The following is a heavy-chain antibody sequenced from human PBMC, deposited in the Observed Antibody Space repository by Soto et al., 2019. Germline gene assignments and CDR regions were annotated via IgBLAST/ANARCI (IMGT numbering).Heavy chain of an antibody. CDR1: GGSISSSSYY. J-gene: IGHJ6*02. Sequence: QLQLQESGPGLVKPSETLSLTCTVSGGSISSSSYYWGWIRQPQGKGLEWIGSIYYSGSTYYNPSLKSRVTISVDTSKNQFSLKLSSVTAADTAVYYCARTGYSSGWYPYYYYYGMDVWGQGTKVTV. D-gene: IGHD6-19*01. CDR2: IYYSGST. V-gene: IGHV4-39*01. CDR3: ARTGYSSGWYPYYYYYGMDV.